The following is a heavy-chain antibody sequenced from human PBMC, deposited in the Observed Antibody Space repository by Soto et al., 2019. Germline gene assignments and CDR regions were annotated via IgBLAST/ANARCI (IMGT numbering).Heavy chain of an antibody. CDR3: ARDGIGGTVFRGYLDY. V-gene: IGHV3-33*01. D-gene: IGHD1-7*01. CDR2: IRFDGSNE. CDR1: GGIFHGYG. J-gene: IGHJ4*02. Sequence: QEQLVESGGGVVQPGTSLRLSCAVPGGIFHGYGMHWVSQAPGKGLEWVAIIRFDGSNEEYADSVKGRFTISRDNSKNTLYLQMSTLGAEDTAVYYCARDGIGGTVFRGYLDYWGRGTVVTVSS.